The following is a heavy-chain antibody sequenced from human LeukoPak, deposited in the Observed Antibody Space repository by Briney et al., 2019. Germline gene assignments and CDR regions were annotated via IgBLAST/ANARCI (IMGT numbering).Heavy chain of an antibody. J-gene: IGHJ6*02. D-gene: IGHD6-13*01. CDR1: GGSISSYY. CDR2: IYTSGST. CDR3: AKDSELDSSSWSRYWSSFYYYYGMDV. Sequence: SETLSLTCTVSGGSISSYYWTWVRQPAGKGLEWIGRIYTSGSTNYSPSLKSRVTMSVDTSKNEFSLKLNSVTAADTAVYYCAKDSELDSSSWSRYWSSFYYYYGMDVWGQGTTVTVSS. V-gene: IGHV4-4*07.